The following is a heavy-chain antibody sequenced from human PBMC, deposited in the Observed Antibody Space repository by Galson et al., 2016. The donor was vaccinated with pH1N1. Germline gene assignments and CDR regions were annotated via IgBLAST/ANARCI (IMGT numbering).Heavy chain of an antibody. V-gene: IGHV4-39*07. CDR1: GHSISSDSHY. CDR2: VYFDGTT. CDR3: AREDCSSGPCPLDS. D-gene: IGHD2-15*01. J-gene: IGHJ4*02. Sequence: ETLSLTCGVSGHSISSDSHYWGWIRQPPGKGLEWIGAVYFDGTTHHNPSLKSRVTISVDTSKNQFSLKLSSVTAADTAVYYCAREDCSSGPCPLDSWGQGTLVIVSS.